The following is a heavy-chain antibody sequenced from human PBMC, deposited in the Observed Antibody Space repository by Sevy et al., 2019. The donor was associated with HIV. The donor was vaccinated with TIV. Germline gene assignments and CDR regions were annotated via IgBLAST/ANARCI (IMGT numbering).Heavy chain of an antibody. CDR3: ARDRAYSALDY. Sequence: GGSLRLSCVASRFAFSDSWMTWVGQAPGKGLERIAFINEDGSRLGYVDSVRGRFTISRENTKNSLYLQMNSLRAEDTAVYFCARDRAYSALDYWGQGTLVTVSS. V-gene: IGHV3-7*01. D-gene: IGHD5-18*01. J-gene: IGHJ4*02. CDR2: INEDGSRL. CDR1: RFAFSDSW.